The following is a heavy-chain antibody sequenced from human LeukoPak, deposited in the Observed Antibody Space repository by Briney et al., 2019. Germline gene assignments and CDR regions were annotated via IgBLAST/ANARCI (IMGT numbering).Heavy chain of an antibody. CDR2: GFYSGSA. V-gene: IGHV4-39*01. J-gene: IGHJ4*02. Sequence: SETLSLTCTVSGGSISGSSYYWAWIRQPPGKGLEWIGSGFYSGSAYYNPSLKSRLTISVDTSKNQFSLALSSVTAADTAVYYCARLRGAMTPVTSDFDYSGQGTLVTVSS. D-gene: IGHD4-17*01. CDR1: GGSISGSSYY. CDR3: ARLRGAMTPVTSDFDY.